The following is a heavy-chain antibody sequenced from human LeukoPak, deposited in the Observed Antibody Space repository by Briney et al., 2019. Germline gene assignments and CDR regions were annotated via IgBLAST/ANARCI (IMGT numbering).Heavy chain of an antibody. J-gene: IGHJ4*02. Sequence: SQTLSHTCTVSGGSISSGDYYWSWIRQPPGKGLEWIGYIYYSGSTYYNPSLKSRVTISVDTSKNQFSLKLSSVTAADTAVYYCARVGAVAGFSLDYWGQGTLVTVSS. CDR2: IYYSGST. CDR3: ARVGAVAGFSLDY. D-gene: IGHD6-19*01. CDR1: GGSISSGDYY. V-gene: IGHV4-30-4*01.